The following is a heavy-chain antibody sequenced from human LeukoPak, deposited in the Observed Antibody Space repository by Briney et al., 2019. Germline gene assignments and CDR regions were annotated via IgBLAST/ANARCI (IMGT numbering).Heavy chain of an antibody. CDR1: GGSFSGYY. Sequence: SETLSLTCAVYGGSFSGYYWSWIRQPPGKGLEWIGESNHSGSTNYNPSLKSRVTISVDTSKNQFSLKLSSVTAADTAVYYCARGRGYCSGGSCYSAYYYYGMDVWGQGTTVTVSS. CDR3: ARGRGYCSGGSCYSAYYYYGMDV. V-gene: IGHV4-34*01. J-gene: IGHJ6*02. D-gene: IGHD2-15*01. CDR2: SNHSGST.